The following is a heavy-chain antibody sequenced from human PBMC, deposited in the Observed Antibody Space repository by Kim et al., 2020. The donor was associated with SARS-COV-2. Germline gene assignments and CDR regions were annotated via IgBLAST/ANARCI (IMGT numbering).Heavy chain of an antibody. D-gene: IGHD3-3*01. V-gene: IGHV3-11*06. CDR3: ARGGVRFLEWLLSHLYFDY. Sequence: GRFTISRDNAKNSLYLQMNSLRAEDTAVYYCARGGVRFLEWLLSHLYFDYWGQGTLVTVSS. J-gene: IGHJ4*02.